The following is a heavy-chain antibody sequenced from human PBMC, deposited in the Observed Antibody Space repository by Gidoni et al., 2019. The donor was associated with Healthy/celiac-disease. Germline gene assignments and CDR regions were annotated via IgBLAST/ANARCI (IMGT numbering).Heavy chain of an antibody. V-gene: IGHV3-23*01. CDR1: GFTFSSYA. Sequence: EVQLLESGGGLVQPGGSLRLSCAASGFTFSSYAMSWVRQAPGQGLEWVSAISGSGGSTYYADSVKGRFTISIDNSKNTLYLQMNSLRAEDTAVYYCAKTGRTYSSSWYDPWGQGTLVTVSS. CDR3: AKTGRTYSSSWYDP. CDR2: ISGSGGST. D-gene: IGHD6-13*01. J-gene: IGHJ5*02.